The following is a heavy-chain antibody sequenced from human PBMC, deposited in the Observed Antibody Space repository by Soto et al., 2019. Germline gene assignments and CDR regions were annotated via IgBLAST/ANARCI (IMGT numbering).Heavy chain of an antibody. D-gene: IGHD6-19*01. CDR1: GGSISSVGYY. Sequence: QVQLQESGPGLVKPSQTLSLTCSVSGGSISSVGYYWSWIRQHPGKGLEWIGYIYYSGSTYYNPSLKSRVTISVDTSKNQFSLKLSSVTAADTAVYYCARLPRIAVAGRRDYWGQGTLVTVS. V-gene: IGHV4-31*03. J-gene: IGHJ4*02. CDR2: IYYSGST. CDR3: ARLPRIAVAGRRDY.